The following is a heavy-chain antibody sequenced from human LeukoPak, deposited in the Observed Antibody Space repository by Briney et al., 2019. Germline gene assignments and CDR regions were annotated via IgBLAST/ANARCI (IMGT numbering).Heavy chain of an antibody. V-gene: IGHV3-7*01. Sequence: GGSLRLSCAASGFTFSSYWRSWVGQAPGKGVEGVADRNQDGSEKYYVDSVKGRFTISRDNAKNSLYLQMNSLRAEDTAVYYCARERLGYCSSTSCLRWFDPWGQGTLVTVSS. D-gene: IGHD2-2*01. J-gene: IGHJ5*02. CDR1: GFTFSSYW. CDR3: ARERLGYCSSTSCLRWFDP. CDR2: RNQDGSEK.